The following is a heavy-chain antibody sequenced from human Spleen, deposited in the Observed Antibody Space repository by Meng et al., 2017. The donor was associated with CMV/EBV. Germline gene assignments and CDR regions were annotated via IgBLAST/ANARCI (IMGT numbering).Heavy chain of an antibody. CDR3: ATGNGGSGL. CDR2: FYSSGTT. D-gene: IGHD3-16*01. CDR1: GFTVSTTY. Sequence: GGSLRLSCAASGFTVSTTYMSWVRQAPGRVAEWVSIFYSSGTTYYADSVKGRFTISRDDSKNTVYLQMNSLRVEDTAMYYCATGNGGSGLWGQGTLVTVSS. J-gene: IGHJ4*02. V-gene: IGHV3-53*01.